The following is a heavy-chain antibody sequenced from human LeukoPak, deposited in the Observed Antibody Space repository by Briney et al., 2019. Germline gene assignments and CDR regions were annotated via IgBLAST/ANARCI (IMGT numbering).Heavy chain of an antibody. V-gene: IGHV3-30*03. J-gene: IGHJ4*02. Sequence: GRSLRLSCAASGFTFGTYGMHWVRQAPGKGLEWVAVISYDGSNKYYADSVKGRFTISRDNSKNTLYLQMNSLRAEDTAVYYCARVSRGPHPYYYDSSGYMDYWGQGTLVTVSS. CDR1: GFTFGTYG. CDR3: ARVSRGPHPYYYDSSGYMDY. D-gene: IGHD3-22*01. CDR2: ISYDGSNK.